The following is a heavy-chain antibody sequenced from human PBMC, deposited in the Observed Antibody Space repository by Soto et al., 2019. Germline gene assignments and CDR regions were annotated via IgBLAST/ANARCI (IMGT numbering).Heavy chain of an antibody. CDR3: ARTSNYYDSSGYYSDWFDP. CDR1: GGSISSYY. CDR2: IYYSGST. Sequence: SETLSLTCTVSGGSISSYYWSWIRQPPGKGLEWIGYIYYSGSTNYNPSLKSRVTISVDTSKNQFSLKLSSVTAADTAVYYCARTSNYYDSSGYYSDWFDPWGQGTLVTVSS. V-gene: IGHV4-59*01. D-gene: IGHD3-22*01. J-gene: IGHJ5*02.